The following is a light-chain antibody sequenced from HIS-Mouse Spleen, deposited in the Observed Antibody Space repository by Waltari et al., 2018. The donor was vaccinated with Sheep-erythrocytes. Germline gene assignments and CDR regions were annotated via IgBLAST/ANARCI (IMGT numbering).Light chain of an antibody. J-gene: IGLJ1*01. CDR1: SLHFGGHHY. Sequence: QSALTQPRPVPGCPGQLVTIPSTVTSLHFGGHHYLPWYQQHPRKAPKLMIYDVSKRPSGVPDRFSGSKSGNTASLTISGLRAEDEADYYCCSYAGSYNHVFATGTKVTVL. CDR2: DVS. CDR3: CSYAGSYNHV. V-gene: IGLV2-11*01.